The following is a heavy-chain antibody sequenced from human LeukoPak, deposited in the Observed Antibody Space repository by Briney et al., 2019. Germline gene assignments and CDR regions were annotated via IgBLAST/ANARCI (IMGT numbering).Heavy chain of an antibody. CDR3: VRVDGGY. CDR2: INSDGSTT. V-gene: IGHV3-74*01. CDR1: GFTFSSYG. J-gene: IGHJ4*02. Sequence: GGSLRPSCAASGFTFSSYGMHWVRQGPGKGLVWVSRINSDGSTTNYADSVKGRFTISRDNAKNTLYLQMNSLRAEDTAVYYCVRVDGGYWGQGTLVTVSS. D-gene: IGHD3-16*01.